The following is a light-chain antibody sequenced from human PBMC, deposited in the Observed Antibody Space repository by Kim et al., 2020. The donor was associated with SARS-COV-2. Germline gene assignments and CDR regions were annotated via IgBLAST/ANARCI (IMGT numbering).Light chain of an antibody. V-gene: IGKV3-15*01. J-gene: IGKJ2*01. CDR3: QQYDAWRT. CDR2: GAS. Sequence: EIVMTQSPATLSVSPGERVTISCRTSQSVGNKLAWYQHQPGQAPRLLIYGASTRATGIPARFSGSGSGTEFTLIISSLQFEDFAVYFCQQYDAWRTFGQGTKVDIK. CDR1: QSVGNK.